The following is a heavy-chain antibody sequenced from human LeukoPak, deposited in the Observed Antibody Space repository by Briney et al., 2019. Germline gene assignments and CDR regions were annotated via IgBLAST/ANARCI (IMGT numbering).Heavy chain of an antibody. V-gene: IGHV4-59*01. D-gene: IGHD2-8*01. CDR2: ISYTGTT. CDR3: ARGRNNAWKTDY. Sequence: NPSQTLSLTCTVSGDSISNYYWNWFRQPPRKGLEWIGWISYTGTTNYNPSLKSRVSISIDTSKNQFSLELNSVTATDTAVYYCARGRNNAWKTDYWGQGTLVTVSS. J-gene: IGHJ4*02. CDR1: GDSISNYY.